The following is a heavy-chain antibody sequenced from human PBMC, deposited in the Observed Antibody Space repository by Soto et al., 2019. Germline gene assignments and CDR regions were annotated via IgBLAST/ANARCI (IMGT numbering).Heavy chain of an antibody. CDR2: IKYSGTT. V-gene: IGHV4-39*01. D-gene: IGHD3-10*01. Sequence: SETLSLTCTVSGGSISSSRRHWGWIRQPPGKGLEWIASIKYSGTTFYNPSLKSRVTLSVDTSKNQFALKLSSVTAAETAVYYCARGRGVRGVIPYYYYGMDVWGQGTTVTVSS. CDR1: GGSISSSRRH. CDR3: ARGRGVRGVIPYYYYGMDV. J-gene: IGHJ6*02.